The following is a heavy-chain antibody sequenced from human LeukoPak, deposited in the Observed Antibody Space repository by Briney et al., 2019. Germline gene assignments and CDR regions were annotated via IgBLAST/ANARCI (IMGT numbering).Heavy chain of an antibody. J-gene: IGHJ4*02. CDR1: GFTFSSYA. Sequence: GGSLRLSCAASGFTFSSYAMSWVRQAPGKGLEWVSAISGSGGSTYYADSVKGRFTISRDNSKNTLYLQMNSLRAEDTAVYYCAKDSLEDYYDSSGYLPYWGQGTLVTVSS. V-gene: IGHV3-23*01. CDR3: AKDSLEDYYDSSGYLPY. D-gene: IGHD3-22*01. CDR2: ISGSGGST.